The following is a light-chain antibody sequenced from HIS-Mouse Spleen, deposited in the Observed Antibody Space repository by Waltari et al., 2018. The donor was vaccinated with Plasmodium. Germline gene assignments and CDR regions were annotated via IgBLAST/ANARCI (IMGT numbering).Light chain of an antibody. Sequence: IVMTQSPATLSVSPGERANLSCTASKIVSRNLAWYQQKPGQAPRRLIYGASTRATGIPARFSGSGSGTEFTLTISSLQSEDFAVYYCQQYNNWSFTFGPGTKVDIK. CDR1: KIVSRN. CDR3: QQYNNWSFT. V-gene: IGKV3-15*01. CDR2: GAS. J-gene: IGKJ3*01.